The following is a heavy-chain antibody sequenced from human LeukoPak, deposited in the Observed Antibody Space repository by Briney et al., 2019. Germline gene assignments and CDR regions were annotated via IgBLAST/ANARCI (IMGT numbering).Heavy chain of an antibody. V-gene: IGHV4-38-2*02. CDR2: IYHSGNT. D-gene: IGHD6-19*01. CDR3: ARPYTSDYRGAFDI. Sequence: SETLSLTCTVSGYSISSGYYWAWIRQPPGKGLQWIGNIYHSGNTYYNPSLKSRVSISVDTSKYQFSLRLTSVTAADTAVYYCARPYTSDYRGAFDIWGQGTMVTVSS. CDR1: GYSISSGYY. J-gene: IGHJ3*02.